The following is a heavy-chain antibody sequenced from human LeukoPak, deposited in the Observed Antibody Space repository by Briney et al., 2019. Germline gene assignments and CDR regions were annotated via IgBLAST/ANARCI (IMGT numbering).Heavy chain of an antibody. CDR1: GFTFNCCG. J-gene: IGHJ4*02. V-gene: IGHV3-30*19. CDR3: VRDGVAY. Sequence: GRSLRLSCAASGFTFNCCGMYWVRQAPGKGLEWVAIISYDGTKKYYADSVKGRFTISRDNSKSTVYLQMNSLRVEDTAAYYCVRDGVAYWGQGALVTVSS. D-gene: IGHD2-15*01. CDR2: ISYDGTKK.